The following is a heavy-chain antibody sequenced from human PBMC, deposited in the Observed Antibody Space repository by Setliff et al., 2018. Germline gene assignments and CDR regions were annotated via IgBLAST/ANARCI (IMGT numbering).Heavy chain of an antibody. CDR2: VNPGGGSS. D-gene: IGHD3-3*01. CDR1: GYSFTSYY. V-gene: IGHV1-46*01. J-gene: IGHJ6*01. Sequence: ASVKVSCKTSGYSFTSYYMHWVRQAPGQGLEWMGMVNPGGGSSTSTQRFQGRVTMTRDTSTTTAYMELRSLRSDDTAVYYCARERIYDGLNYNGMDVWGQGTTVTVSS. CDR3: ARERIYDGLNYNGMDV.